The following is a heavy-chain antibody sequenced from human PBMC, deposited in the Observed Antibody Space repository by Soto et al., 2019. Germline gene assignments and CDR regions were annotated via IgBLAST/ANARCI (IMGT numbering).Heavy chain of an antibody. Sequence: GGSLRLSCTASGFTFGDYAMSWFRQAPGKGLEWVGFIRNKAYGGTTEYAASVKGRFTISRDDSKSIAYLQMNSLKTEDTAVYYCATRPNNVHYYVGVFDFWGQGALVTVSS. D-gene: IGHD3-16*01. V-gene: IGHV3-49*03. CDR3: ATRPNNVHYYVGVFDF. CDR2: IRNKAYGGTT. J-gene: IGHJ4*02. CDR1: GFTFGDYA.